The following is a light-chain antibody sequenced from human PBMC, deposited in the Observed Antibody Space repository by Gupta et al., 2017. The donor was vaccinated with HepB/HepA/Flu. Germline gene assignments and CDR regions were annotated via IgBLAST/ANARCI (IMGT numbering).Light chain of an antibody. Sequence: NFMLTQPHSVSESPGKTVTISCTGSSGSIASNYVQWYQQRPGIAPTTVIYEDNQRPSGVPDRFSGSIDSSSNSASLTISGLKTEDEADYYCQSYDSSNPHVVFGGGTKLTVL. CDR3: QSYDSSNPHVV. J-gene: IGLJ2*01. CDR1: SGSIASNY. CDR2: EDN. V-gene: IGLV6-57*02.